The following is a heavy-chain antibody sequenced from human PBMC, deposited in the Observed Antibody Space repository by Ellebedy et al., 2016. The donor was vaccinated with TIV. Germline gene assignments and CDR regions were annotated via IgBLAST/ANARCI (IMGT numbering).Heavy chain of an antibody. Sequence: GESLKISCAASGFTFNYAMSWIRQAPGKGLEWVSGIVGSGVTYYADSVKGRFTISKDSSKSTLSLQMSSLRGEDTAVYYCAREWAVAGTNAFDIWGQGTMVTVSS. CDR2: IVGSGVT. CDR1: GFTFNYA. CDR3: AREWAVAGTNAFDI. J-gene: IGHJ3*02. D-gene: IGHD6-19*01. V-gene: IGHV3-23*01.